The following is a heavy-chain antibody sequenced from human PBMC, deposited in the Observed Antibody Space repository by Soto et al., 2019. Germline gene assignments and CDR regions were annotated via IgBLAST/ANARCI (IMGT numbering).Heavy chain of an antibody. V-gene: IGHV4-31*03. D-gene: IGHD6-6*01. CDR2: IYYSGST. CDR3: AREGSSSPLEY. J-gene: IGHJ4*02. CDR1: GGSISSGGYY. Sequence: SETLSLTCTVSGGSISSGGYYWSWIRQHPGKGLEWIGYIYYSGSTYYNPSLKSRVTISVDTSKNQFSLKLSSVTAADTAVYYCAREGSSSPLEYWGQGTLVTVSS.